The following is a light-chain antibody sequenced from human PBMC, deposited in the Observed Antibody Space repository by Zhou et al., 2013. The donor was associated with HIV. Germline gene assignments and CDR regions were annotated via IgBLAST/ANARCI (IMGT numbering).Light chain of an antibody. J-gene: IGKJ1*01. Sequence: DIVMTQSPDSLAVSLGERATINCKSSQSVLYSSNNKNYLAWYQQKPGQPPKLLIYWASTRESGVPDRFSGSGSGTDFTLTISSLQAEXVASLYCQQYYSTPPTFGQGTKXEIK. CDR1: QSVLYSSNNKNY. CDR3: QQYYSTPPT. V-gene: IGKV4-1*01. CDR2: WAS.